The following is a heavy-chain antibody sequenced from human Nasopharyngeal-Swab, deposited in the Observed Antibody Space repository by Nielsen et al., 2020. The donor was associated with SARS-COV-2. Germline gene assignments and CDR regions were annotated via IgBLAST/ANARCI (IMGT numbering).Heavy chain of an antibody. V-gene: IGHV3-30*18. J-gene: IGHJ4*02. CDR1: GFTFSSYG. CDR2: ISYDGSNK. Sequence: GESLKISCAASGFTFSSYGMLWVRQAPGKGLEWVAVISYDGSNKYYADSVKGRFTISRDNSKNTLYLQMNSLRAEDTAVYYCAKDLSITIFGVVPSSFDYCGQGTLVTVSS. D-gene: IGHD3-3*01. CDR3: AKDLSITIFGVVPSSFDY.